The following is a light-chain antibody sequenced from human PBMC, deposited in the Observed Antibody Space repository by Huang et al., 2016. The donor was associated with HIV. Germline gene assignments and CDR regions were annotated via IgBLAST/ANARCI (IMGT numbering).Light chain of an antibody. Sequence: EMVMTQSPATLSVSPGERATLSCRASQSVSSKLAWYQQKPGQAPRLLIYAASTRATGIPARFSGSGSGTEFTLTISSLQSEDFAVYYCQQYNNWPRTFGQGTKVEIK. J-gene: IGKJ1*01. CDR3: QQYNNWPRT. CDR1: QSVSSK. CDR2: AAS. V-gene: IGKV3-15*01.